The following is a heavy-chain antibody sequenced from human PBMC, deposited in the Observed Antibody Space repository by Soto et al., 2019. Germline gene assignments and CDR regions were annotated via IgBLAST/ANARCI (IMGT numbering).Heavy chain of an antibody. J-gene: IGHJ5*02. Sequence: EVPLVESGGGLVQPGGSLRLSCAASGFTFSSYWMSWVRQAPGKGLEWVANIKQDGSEKYYVDSVKGRFTISRDNAKNSLYLQMNGLRAEDTAVYYCAREEADSSADLIDPWGQGTLVTVSS. CDR1: GFTFSSYW. D-gene: IGHD6-19*01. V-gene: IGHV3-7*01. CDR3: AREEADSSADLIDP. CDR2: IKQDGSEK.